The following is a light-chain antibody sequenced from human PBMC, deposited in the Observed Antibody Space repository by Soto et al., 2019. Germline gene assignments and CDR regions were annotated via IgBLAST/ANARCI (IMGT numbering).Light chain of an antibody. J-gene: IGLJ2*01. Sequence: SYELTQPPSVSVAPGKTARITCGGNNIGSKSVHWHQQKPGQAPVLVIYYDSDRPSGIPERFSGSNSGNTATLTISRVEAGDEADYYCQVWDSSSDHRGVFGGGTKLTVL. CDR3: QVWDSSSDHRGV. CDR2: YDS. CDR1: NIGSKS. V-gene: IGLV3-21*04.